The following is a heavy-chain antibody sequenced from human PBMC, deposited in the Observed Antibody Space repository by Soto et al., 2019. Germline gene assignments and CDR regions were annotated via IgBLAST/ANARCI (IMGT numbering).Heavy chain of an antibody. CDR2: ISSNGNT. CDR1: ACTISENF. CDR3: ARELWVAGLLYYFDF. Sequence: SATLSLTCDVSACTISENFLTWLRKHVGKGLEWIGRISSNGNTDYNPSLKSRVTMSIDTSKNHFSLDLISVTASDTAVYYCARELWVAGLLYYFDFWGQGTLVLGSS. D-gene: IGHD6-19*01. J-gene: IGHJ4*02. V-gene: IGHV4-4*07.